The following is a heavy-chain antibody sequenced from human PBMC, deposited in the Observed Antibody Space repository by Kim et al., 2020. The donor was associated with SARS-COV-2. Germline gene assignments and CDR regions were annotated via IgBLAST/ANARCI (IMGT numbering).Heavy chain of an antibody. J-gene: IGHJ4*02. CDR2: GNQ. Sequence: GNQFYADSVKGRFTISRDNSKNPLYLQMNSLRVDDTAVYYCAKGTYAFGDWGQGTLVTVSS. V-gene: IGHV3-23*01. CDR3: AKGTYAFGD. D-gene: IGHD3-3*01.